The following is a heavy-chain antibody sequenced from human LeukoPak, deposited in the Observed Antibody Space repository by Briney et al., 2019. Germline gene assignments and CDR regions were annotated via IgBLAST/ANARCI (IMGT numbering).Heavy chain of an antibody. CDR3: ARGIYTRRWYDGFDI. CDR2: INPNSGGT. J-gene: IGHJ3*02. D-gene: IGHD6-13*01. V-gene: IGHV1-2*02. Sequence: ASVKVSCKASGYTFTDYYIHWVRQAPGQGLEWMGWINPNSGGTHYAEILQDRVTMTRDTSLTTVYMELRSLRSADTAIYYCARGIYTRRWYDGFDIWAQGTMVTVSS. CDR1: GYTFTDYY.